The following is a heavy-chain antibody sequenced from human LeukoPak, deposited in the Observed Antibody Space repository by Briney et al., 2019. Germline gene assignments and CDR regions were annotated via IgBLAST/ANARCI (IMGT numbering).Heavy chain of an antibody. CDR2: IWSDGTNQ. Sequence: GRSLRLSCAASKFTFSHYGMHWVRQAPGKGLQWVAVIWSDGTNQYYADSVKGRFTISRDNSNKMVYLQMNSLRADDTGVYYCAKDAQRGLDYSNSLEYWGQGALVIVSS. CDR1: KFTFSHYG. CDR3: AKDAQRGLDYSNSLEY. D-gene: IGHD4-11*01. J-gene: IGHJ4*02. V-gene: IGHV3-33*06.